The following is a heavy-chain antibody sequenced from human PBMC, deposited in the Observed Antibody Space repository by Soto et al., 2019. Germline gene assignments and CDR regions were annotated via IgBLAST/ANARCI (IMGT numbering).Heavy chain of an antibody. CDR1: GFSVSSNS. V-gene: IGHV3-66*01. CDR3: TRDSHKGY. Sequence: EVQLVESGGGLVQPGGSLRLSCAASGFSVSSNSMSWVRQAPGKGLEWVSVVYSGGSAYYADSVKGRFSSSKDNSKNSLYLQMNNLRVEDTAVYYCTRDSHKGYWGQGTLVTVAS. CDR2: VYSGGSA. J-gene: IGHJ4*02.